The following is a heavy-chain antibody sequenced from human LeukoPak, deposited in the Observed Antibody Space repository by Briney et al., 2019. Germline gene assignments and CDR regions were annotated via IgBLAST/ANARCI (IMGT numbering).Heavy chain of an antibody. J-gene: IGHJ4*02. CDR3: ASDTGHRDY. Sequence: SETLSLTCAVYGVSFSGYYWTWIRQPPGKGLEWIGEINHGGNTDYNPSLKSRVTMSVDTSKNQFSLKLSSVTAADTAVYYCASDTGHRDYWGQGTLVTVSS. V-gene: IGHV4-34*01. CDR2: INHGGNT. CDR1: GVSFSGYY. D-gene: IGHD3-10*01.